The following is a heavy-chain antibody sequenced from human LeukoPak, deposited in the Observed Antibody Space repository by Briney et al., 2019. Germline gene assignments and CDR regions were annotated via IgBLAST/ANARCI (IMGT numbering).Heavy chain of an antibody. V-gene: IGHV5-51*01. CDR1: GYSFTSYW. Sequence: VESLKISCKGSGYSFTSYWIGWVRQMPGKGLEWMGIIYPGDSDTRYSPSFQGQVTISADKSISTAHLQWSSLKASDTAMYYCARHTYCGGDRYLAYYYYGMDVWGQGTTVTVSS. J-gene: IGHJ6*02. CDR3: ARHTYCGGDRYLAYYYYGMDV. CDR2: IYPGDSDT. D-gene: IGHD2-21*02.